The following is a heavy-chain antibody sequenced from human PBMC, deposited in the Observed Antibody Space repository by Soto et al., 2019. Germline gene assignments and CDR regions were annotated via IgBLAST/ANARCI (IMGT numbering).Heavy chain of an antibody. V-gene: IGHV3-33*01. Sequence: GGSLRLSCAASGFTFSSYGMHWVRQAPGKGLEWVAVIWYDGSNKYYADSVKGRFTISRDNSKNTLYLQMNSLRAEDTAVYYCASGLYGSGSYYNYYYYMDVWGKGTTVTVSS. CDR2: IWYDGSNK. J-gene: IGHJ6*03. CDR1: GFTFSSYG. D-gene: IGHD3-10*01. CDR3: ASGLYGSGSYYNYYYYMDV.